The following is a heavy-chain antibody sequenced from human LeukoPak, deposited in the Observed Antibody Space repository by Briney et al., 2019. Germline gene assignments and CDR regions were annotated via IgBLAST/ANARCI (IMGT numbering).Heavy chain of an antibody. J-gene: IGHJ5*02. CDR3: AKDWGSSGWYNWFDP. Sequence: GTSLRLSCVVSGFTIGNYGMHWARQAPDKGLEWVAVISHDGGSEHYGDSVKGRFTISRDISKNTLYLHMSSLRVEDTAVYYCAKDWGSSGWYNWFDPWGQGTLVTVSS. CDR1: GFTIGNYG. CDR2: ISHDGGSE. D-gene: IGHD6-19*01. V-gene: IGHV3-30*18.